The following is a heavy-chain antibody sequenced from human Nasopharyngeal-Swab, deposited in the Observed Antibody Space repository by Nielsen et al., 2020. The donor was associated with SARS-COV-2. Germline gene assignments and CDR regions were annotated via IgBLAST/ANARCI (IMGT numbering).Heavy chain of an antibody. D-gene: IGHD3-22*01. Sequence: GESLKISCAASGFTFDDYAMHWVRQAPGKGLEWVGRIKSKTDGGTTDYAAPVKGRFTISRDDSKNTLYLQMNSLKTEDTAVYFCTTETYYYDSSGPDAFDVWGQGTMVTVSS. CDR3: TTETYYYDSSGPDAFDV. CDR1: GFTFDDYA. CDR2: IKSKTDGGTT. V-gene: IGHV3-15*01. J-gene: IGHJ3*01.